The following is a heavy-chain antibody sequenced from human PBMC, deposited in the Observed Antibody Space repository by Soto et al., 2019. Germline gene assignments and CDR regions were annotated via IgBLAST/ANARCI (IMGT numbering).Heavy chain of an antibody. CDR3: TTDLAVPLGRDIVLMVGAHYYYGMDV. Sequence: GGSLRLSCAASGFTFSNAWMNGVRQAPGKGLEWVGRIKSKTDGGTTDYAAPVKGRFTISRDDSKNTLYLQMNSLKTEDTAVYYCTTDLAVPLGRDIVLMVGAHYYYGMDVWGQGTTVTVSS. CDR2: IKSKTDGGTT. V-gene: IGHV3-15*07. J-gene: IGHJ6*02. D-gene: IGHD2-8*01. CDR1: GFTFSNAW.